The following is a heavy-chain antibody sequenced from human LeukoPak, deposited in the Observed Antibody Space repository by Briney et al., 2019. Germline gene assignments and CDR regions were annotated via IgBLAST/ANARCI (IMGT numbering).Heavy chain of an antibody. J-gene: IGHJ6*02. CDR3: ARDAPTVERLHYYGMDV. CDR1: GYTFTSYG. D-gene: IGHD1-1*01. V-gene: IGHV1-18*01. CDR2: ISAYNGNT. Sequence: ASVKVSCKASGYTFTSYGISWVRQAPGQGLEWMGWISAYNGNTNYAQKLQGRVTMTTDTSTSTAYMELRSLRSDDTAVYYCARDAPTVERLHYYGMDVWGQGTTVTVSS.